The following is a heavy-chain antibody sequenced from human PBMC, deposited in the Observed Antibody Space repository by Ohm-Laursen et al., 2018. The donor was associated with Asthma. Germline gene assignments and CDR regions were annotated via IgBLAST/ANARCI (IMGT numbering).Heavy chain of an antibody. D-gene: IGHD5-12*01. Sequence: SLRLSCAAFGFTFSSYAMSWVRQAPGKGLEWVSAISGSGGSTYYADSVKGRFTISRDNSKNTLYLQMNSLRAEDTAVYYCAKDLQRATGFVGSSNWFDPWGQGTLVTVSS. CDR2: ISGSGGST. CDR3: AKDLQRATGFVGSSNWFDP. CDR1: GFTFSSYA. V-gene: IGHV3-23*01. J-gene: IGHJ5*02.